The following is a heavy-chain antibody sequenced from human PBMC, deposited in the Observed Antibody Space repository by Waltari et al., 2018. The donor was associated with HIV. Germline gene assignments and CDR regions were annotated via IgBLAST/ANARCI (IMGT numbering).Heavy chain of an antibody. D-gene: IGHD2-8*01. Sequence: EVQLVESGGGLVQPGRSLRLSCDASGFTFDDYALHWVRQAPGKGLEWVSGVNWNSDSIGYADSVKGRFTISRDNAKNSLYLQMNSLRLEDTAFYYCAKDGRDGVYVEHWGQGTLVTVSS. J-gene: IGHJ1*01. CDR1: GFTFDDYA. CDR2: VNWNSDSI. CDR3: AKDGRDGVYVEH. V-gene: IGHV3-9*01.